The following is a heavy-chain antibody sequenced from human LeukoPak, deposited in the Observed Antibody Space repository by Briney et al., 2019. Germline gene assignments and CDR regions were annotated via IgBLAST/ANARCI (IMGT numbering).Heavy chain of an antibody. CDR3: ARQPMPRSTFDY. D-gene: IGHD1-1*01. CDR1: GGTFSSYA. CDR2: IIPIFGTA. V-gene: IGHV1-69*13. Sequence: GASVKVSCKASGGTFSSYAISWVRQAPGQGLEWMGGIIPIFGTANYAQKFQGRVTITADESTSTAYMELSSLRSEDTAVYYCARQPMPRSTFDYWGQGTLVTVSS. J-gene: IGHJ4*02.